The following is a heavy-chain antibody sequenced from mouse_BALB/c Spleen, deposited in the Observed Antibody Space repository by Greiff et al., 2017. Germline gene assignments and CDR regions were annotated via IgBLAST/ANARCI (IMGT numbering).Heavy chain of an antibody. V-gene: IGHV1-14*01. CDR1: GYTFTSYV. J-gene: IGHJ4*01. CDR3: AKGGDYDVDYAMDY. D-gene: IGHD2-4*01. Sequence: EVQLQQSGPELVKPGASVKMSCKASGYTFTSYVMHWVKQKPGQGLEWIGYINPYNDGTKYNEKFKGKATLTSDKSSSTAYMELSSLTSEDSAVYYCAKGGDYDVDYAMDYWGQGTSVTVSS. CDR2: INPYNDGT.